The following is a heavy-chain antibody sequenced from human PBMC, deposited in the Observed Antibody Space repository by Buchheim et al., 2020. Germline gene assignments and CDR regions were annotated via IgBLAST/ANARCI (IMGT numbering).Heavy chain of an antibody. V-gene: IGHV4-34*01. CDR2: INHSGST. CDR1: GGSFSGYY. D-gene: IGHD6-6*01. Sequence: QVQLQQWGAGLLKPSETLSLTCAVYGGSFSGYYWSWIRQPPGKGLEWIGEINHSGSTNYNPSLKSRVTISVDTSKNQLSLKLSSVTAADTAVYYCASRQGQLGYYFDYWGQGTL. CDR3: ASRQGQLGYYFDY. J-gene: IGHJ4*02.